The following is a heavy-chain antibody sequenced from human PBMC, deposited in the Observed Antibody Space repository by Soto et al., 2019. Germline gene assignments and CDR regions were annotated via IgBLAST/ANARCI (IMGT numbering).Heavy chain of an antibody. V-gene: IGHV3-30*18. Sequence: GGSLRLSCAASGFTFSSYGMHWVRQAPGKGLEWVAVISYDGSNKYYADSVKGRFTISRDNSKNTLYLQMNSLRAEDTAVYYCAKDRGSSSWHEGCLDYWGQGTLVTVSS. J-gene: IGHJ4*02. CDR1: GFTFSSYG. D-gene: IGHD6-13*01. CDR2: ISYDGSNK. CDR3: AKDRGSSSWHEGCLDY.